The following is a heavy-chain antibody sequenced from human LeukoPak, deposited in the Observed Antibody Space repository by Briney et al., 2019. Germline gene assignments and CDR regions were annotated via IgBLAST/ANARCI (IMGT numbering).Heavy chain of an antibody. CDR2: INHSGST. D-gene: IGHD3-22*01. J-gene: IGHJ4*02. CDR1: GGSISSSSYY. Sequence: SETLSLTCTVSGGSISSSSYYWGWIRQPPGKGLEWIGEINHSGSTNYNPSLKSRVTISVDTSKNQFSLKLSSVTAADTAVYYCTRGQILCSDGLCYDYYDSGGPGSYDYWGQGTLVTVSS. CDR3: TRGQILCSDGLCYDYYDSGGPGSYDY. V-gene: IGHV4-39*07.